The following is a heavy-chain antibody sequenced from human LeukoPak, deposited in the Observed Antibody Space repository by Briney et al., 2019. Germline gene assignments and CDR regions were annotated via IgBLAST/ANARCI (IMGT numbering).Heavy chain of an antibody. CDR3: ARGRDILTGYFYYFDY. Sequence: SETLSLTCTVSGDSISSYYWGWIRQPPGKGLEWIGYIFYSGSTNYNPSLKSRVTISVDTSKNQFSLKLSSVTAADTAVYYCARGRDILTGYFYYFDYWGQGTLVTVSS. V-gene: IGHV4-59*08. CDR1: GDSISSYY. J-gene: IGHJ4*02. CDR2: IFYSGST. D-gene: IGHD3-9*01.